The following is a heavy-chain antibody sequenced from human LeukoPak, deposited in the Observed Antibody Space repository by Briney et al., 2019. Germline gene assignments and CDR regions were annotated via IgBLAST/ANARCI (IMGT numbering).Heavy chain of an antibody. CDR3: ARDRYCSSTSCHKQMGGFDP. V-gene: IGHV3-30*01. CDR2: ISYDGSNK. J-gene: IGHJ5*02. CDR1: GFTFSSYA. D-gene: IGHD2-2*02. Sequence: PGGSLRLSCAASGFTFSSYAMHWVRQAPGKGLEWVAVISYDGSNKYYADSVKGRFTISRDNSKNTLYLQMNSLRAEDTVVYYCARDRYCSSTSCHKQMGGFDPWGQGTLVTVSS.